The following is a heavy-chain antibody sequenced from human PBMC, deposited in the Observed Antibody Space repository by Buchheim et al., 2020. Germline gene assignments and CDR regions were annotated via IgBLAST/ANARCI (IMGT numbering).Heavy chain of an antibody. CDR2: IYYSGST. Sequence: QLQLQESGPGLVKPSETLSLTCTVSGGSISSSSYYWGWIRQPPGKGLEWIGSIYYSGSTYYNPSLKSRVTISVDTSKNQFSLKLSSVTAADTAVYYCARGSGGVPRITIFGVVIISDYYYGMDVWGQGTT. CDR3: ARGSGGVPRITIFGVVIISDYYYGMDV. D-gene: IGHD3-3*01. CDR1: GGSISSSSYY. V-gene: IGHV4-39*07. J-gene: IGHJ6*02.